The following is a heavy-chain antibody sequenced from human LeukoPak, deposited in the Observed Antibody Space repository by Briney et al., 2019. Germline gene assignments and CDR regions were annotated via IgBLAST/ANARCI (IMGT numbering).Heavy chain of an antibody. J-gene: IGHJ5*02. CDR3: AKNPSGVDIAATEP. Sequence: PGGSLRLSCAASGFTFSSNGMHWVRQAPGRGLDWVAFISYDGSNEYYADSVKGRLTISRDNSKNTLYLQMNSLRPEDTAVYYCAKNPSGVDIAATEPWGQGTLVTVPS. D-gene: IGHD6-13*01. V-gene: IGHV3-30*18. CDR1: GFTFSSNG. CDR2: ISYDGSNE.